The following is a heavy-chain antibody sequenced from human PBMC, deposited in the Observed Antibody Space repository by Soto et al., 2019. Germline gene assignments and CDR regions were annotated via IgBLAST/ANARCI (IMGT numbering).Heavy chain of an antibody. J-gene: IGHJ4*02. CDR2: IIPILGIA. V-gene: IGHV1-69*02. Sequence: QVQLVQSGAEVKKPGSSVKVSCKASGGTFSSYTISWVRQAPGQGLEWMGRIIPILGIANYAQKFQGRVTITGDKSTSTAYMELSSLRSDDTAVYYCARTDCGVDCYSFDYWGQGTLVTVSS. CDR1: GGTFSSYT. D-gene: IGHD2-21*02. CDR3: ARTDCGVDCYSFDY.